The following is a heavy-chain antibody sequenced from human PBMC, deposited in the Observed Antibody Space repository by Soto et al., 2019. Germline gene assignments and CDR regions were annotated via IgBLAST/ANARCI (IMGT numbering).Heavy chain of an antibody. V-gene: IGHV3-30*18. CDR3: AKDVIAAADVYFQH. CDR1: GFTFSSYG. CDR2: ISYDGSNK. Sequence: QVQLVESGGGVVQPGRSLRLSCAASGFTFSSYGMHWVRQAPGKGLEWVAVISYDGSNKYYAGSVKGRFTISRDNSKNTLYLQMNSLRAEDTAVYYCAKDVIAAADVYFQHWGQGTLVTVSS. D-gene: IGHD6-13*01. J-gene: IGHJ1*01.